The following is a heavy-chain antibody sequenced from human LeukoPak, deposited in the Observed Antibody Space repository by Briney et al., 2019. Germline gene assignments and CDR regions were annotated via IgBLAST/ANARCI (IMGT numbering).Heavy chain of an antibody. D-gene: IGHD1-1*01. V-gene: IGHV3-53*01. CDR2: LYTDDTT. CDR1: GFTVSDYY. Sequence: GGSLRLSCVASGFTVSDYYMSWVRQAPGKGLEWVSLLYTDDTTIYADSVEGRFTISRDDSKTTIYLHMTTLRGEDTAVYYCARGGAFYWNPRYWGQGTLVTVSS. CDR3: ARGGAFYWNPRY. J-gene: IGHJ4*02.